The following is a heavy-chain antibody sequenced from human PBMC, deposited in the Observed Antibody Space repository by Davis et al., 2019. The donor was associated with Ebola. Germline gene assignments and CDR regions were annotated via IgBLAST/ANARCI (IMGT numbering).Heavy chain of an antibody. CDR2: IRYDGSDK. CDR1: GFTFSAYW. D-gene: IGHD6-19*01. V-gene: IGHV3-30*02. Sequence: GESLKISCAASGFTFSAYWMSWVRQAPGKGLEWVSFIRYDGSDKYYADSVKGRFTISRDSSKNMLYLQMNSLRGEDTAVYYCARDDLSSGWYGIDYWGQGTLVTVSS. J-gene: IGHJ4*02. CDR3: ARDDLSSGWYGIDY.